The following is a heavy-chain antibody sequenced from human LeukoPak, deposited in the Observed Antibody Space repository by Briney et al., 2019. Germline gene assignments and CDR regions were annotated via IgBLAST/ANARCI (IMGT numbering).Heavy chain of an antibody. Sequence: ASVKVSCKASGYTFTSYYMHWVRQAPGQGLEWMGIINPSGGSTSYAQKFQGRVTMTRDTSTSTVYMEQSSLKSEDTAVYYGARKASHNAFEIWGQGTMVTVSS. J-gene: IGHJ3*02. V-gene: IGHV1-46*01. CDR1: GYTFTSYY. CDR2: INPSGGST. CDR3: ARKASHNAFEI. D-gene: IGHD1-1*01.